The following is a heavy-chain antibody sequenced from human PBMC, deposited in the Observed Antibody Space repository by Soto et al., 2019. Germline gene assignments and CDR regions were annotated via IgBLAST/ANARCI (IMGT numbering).Heavy chain of an antibody. CDR2: IYYSGST. Sequence: SETLSLSCAVSGGSISSYYWSWIRQPPGKGLEWIGYIYYSGSTNYNPSLKSRVTISVDTSKNQFSLKLSSVTAADTAVYYCARARSHFDYWGQGTLVTVSS. V-gene: IGHV4-59*01. J-gene: IGHJ4*02. CDR1: GGSISSYY. D-gene: IGHD2-15*01. CDR3: ARARSHFDY.